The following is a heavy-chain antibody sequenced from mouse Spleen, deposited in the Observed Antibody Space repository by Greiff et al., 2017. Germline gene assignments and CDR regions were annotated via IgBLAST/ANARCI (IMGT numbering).Heavy chain of an antibody. J-gene: IGHJ1*01. CDR3: ARITAGYFDV. Sequence: VQVVESGPELVKPGASVRISCKASGYTFTSYYIHWVKQRPGQGLEWIGWIYPGNVNTKYNEKFKGKATLTADKSSSTAYMQLSSLTSEDSAVYFCARITAGYFDVWGAGTTVTVSS. CDR2: IYPGNVNT. V-gene: IGHV1S56*01. D-gene: IGHD1-3*01. CDR1: GYTFTSYY.